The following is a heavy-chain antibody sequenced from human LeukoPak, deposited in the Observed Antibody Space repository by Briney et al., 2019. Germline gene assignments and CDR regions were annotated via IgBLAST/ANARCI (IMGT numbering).Heavy chain of an antibody. CDR3: ARVGIQRYFDY. V-gene: IGHV3-33*01. J-gene: IGHJ4*02. D-gene: IGHD5-18*01. CDR2: IWYDGSNK. Sequence: GGSLRLSCAASGFTFSSYGMHWVRQAPGKGLEWVAVIWYDGSNKYYADSVKGRFTISRDNSKNTLYLQMNSLRAEDTAVYYCARVGIQRYFDYWGQGTLVTVSS. CDR1: GFTFSSYG.